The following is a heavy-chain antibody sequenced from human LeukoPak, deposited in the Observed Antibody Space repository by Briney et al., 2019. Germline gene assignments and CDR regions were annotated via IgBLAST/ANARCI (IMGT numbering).Heavy chain of an antibody. CDR3: AKDFHRLGEFDAFDI. D-gene: IGHD3-16*01. CDR1: GFTLDDYA. Sequence: GGSLRLSCAASGFTLDDYAMHWVRQAPGKGVEGVSDISWNSGNIYYADCVKGRFIISRENGKNSLYLQMNSLRARDTALYYCAKDFHRLGEFDAFDIWGQGTMVTVSS. CDR2: ISWNSGNI. V-gene: IGHV3-9*01. J-gene: IGHJ3*02.